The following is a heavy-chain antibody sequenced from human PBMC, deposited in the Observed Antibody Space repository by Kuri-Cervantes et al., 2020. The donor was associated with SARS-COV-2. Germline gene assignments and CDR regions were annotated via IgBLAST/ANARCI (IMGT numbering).Heavy chain of an antibody. J-gene: IGHJ4*02. CDR1: GGSISSSTYY. D-gene: IGHD3-3*01. CDR3: VGIWSNYRFDY. Sequence: SETLSLTCTVSGGSISSSTYYWGWIRQPPGKGLEWIGTIYYSGSTDYSPSLKSRVTISVDTSKNQFSLKLTSVTAADTAVYFCVGIWSNYRFDYWGQGTLVTVSS. CDR2: IYYSGST. V-gene: IGHV4-39*01.